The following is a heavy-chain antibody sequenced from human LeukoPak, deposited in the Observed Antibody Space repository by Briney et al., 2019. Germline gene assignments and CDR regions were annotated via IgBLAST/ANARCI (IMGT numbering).Heavy chain of an antibody. D-gene: IGHD3-22*01. V-gene: IGHV4-59*01. Sequence: SETLSLTRSVSGGSISSYYWSWIRQPPGKGLEWIGYIYYSGSTNYNPSLKSRVTISVDTSKNQFSLRLSSVTAADTAVYYCARHRYYYDSSGYYYQPWGQGTLVTVSS. CDR2: IYYSGST. CDR3: ARHRYYYDSSGYYYQP. J-gene: IGHJ5*02. CDR1: GGSISSYY.